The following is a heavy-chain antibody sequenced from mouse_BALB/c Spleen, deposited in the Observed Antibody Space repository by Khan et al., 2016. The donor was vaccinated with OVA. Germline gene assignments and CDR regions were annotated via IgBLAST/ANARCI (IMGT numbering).Heavy chain of an antibody. CDR3: ARDRIDY. CDR2: INPTSGYT. CDR1: GYTFTSYW. V-gene: IGHV1-7*01. J-gene: IGHJ2*01. Sequence: QVQLQQSGAELAKPGASVKMSCKASGYTFTSYWMHWIKQRPGQGLEWIGYINPTSGYTDYNQKFKDKATLTAEKSSSTAYMQLSSLTSDDSAVYCCARDRIDYWGQGTALTVSS.